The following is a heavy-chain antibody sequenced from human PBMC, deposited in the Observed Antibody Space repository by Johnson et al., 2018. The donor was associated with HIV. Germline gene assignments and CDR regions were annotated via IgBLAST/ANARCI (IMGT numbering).Heavy chain of an antibody. CDR1: GFMFDDYA. D-gene: IGHD3-10*01. CDR2: IDWTGANA. J-gene: IGHJ3*02. CDR3: ARDKGRWAFDI. V-gene: IGHV3-20*04. Sequence: VQLVESGGGVERPGESLRLSCVGSGFMFDDYAMSWVRQVPGKGLEWVSGIDWTGANAGYADSVKGRFTIFRDNAKKSLYLQMNSLRAEDTAVYYCARDKGRWAFDIWGQGTMVTVSS.